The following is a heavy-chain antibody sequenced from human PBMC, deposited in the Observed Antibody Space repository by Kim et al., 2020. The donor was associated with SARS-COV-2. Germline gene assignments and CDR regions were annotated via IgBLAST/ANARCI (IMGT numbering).Heavy chain of an antibody. CDR1: GGSISSSSYY. D-gene: IGHD5-18*01. CDR3: ARQGYSPFDY. J-gene: IGHJ4*02. Sequence: SETLSLTCTVSGGSISSSSYYWGWIRQPPGKGLEWIGSIYYSGSTYYNPSLKSRVTISVDTSKNQFSLKLSSVTAADTAVYYCARQGYSPFDYWGQGTLGTVSS. CDR2: IYYSGST. V-gene: IGHV4-39*01.